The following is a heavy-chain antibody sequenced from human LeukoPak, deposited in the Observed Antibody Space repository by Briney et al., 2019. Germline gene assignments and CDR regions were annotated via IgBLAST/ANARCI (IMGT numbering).Heavy chain of an antibody. V-gene: IGHV4-59*01. Sequence: PSETLSLTCTVSGGSISSYYWSWIRQPPGKGLEWIGYIYYSGSTNYNTSLKSRVTISVDTSKNQFSLKLSSVTAADTAVYYCARVGQLDDWFDPWGQGTLVTVSS. CDR2: IYYSGST. D-gene: IGHD6-6*01. CDR1: GGSISSYY. J-gene: IGHJ5*02. CDR3: ARVGQLDDWFDP.